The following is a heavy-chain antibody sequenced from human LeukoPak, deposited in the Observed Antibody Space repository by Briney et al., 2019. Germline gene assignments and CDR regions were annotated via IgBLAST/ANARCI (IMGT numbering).Heavy chain of an antibody. J-gene: IGHJ4*02. Sequence: GGSLRLSCAASGFTFSDYWMSWVRQAPGKGLEWVANIKQDGSEKHYVDSVKGRFTISRDNAKNSLYLQMNSLRAEDTALYYCAKDRITATPYYFDFWGQGTLVTVSS. CDR3: AKDRITATPYYFDF. D-gene: IGHD1-20*01. V-gene: IGHV3-7*05. CDR1: GFTFSDYW. CDR2: IKQDGSEK.